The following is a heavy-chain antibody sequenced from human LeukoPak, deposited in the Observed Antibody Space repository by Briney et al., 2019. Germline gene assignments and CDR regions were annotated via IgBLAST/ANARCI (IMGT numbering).Heavy chain of an antibody. V-gene: IGHV1-2*02. CDR2: INPNSGGT. Sequence: GAPVRVSSKVSGYIFTGSHMHGGRQAPGQGLEWMEWINPNSGGTSYAQKFQGRVTMTRDTSISTAYMELSRLTSDDTAVYYCARDPNYHYDASGYTLGFWGQGTLVTVSS. CDR3: ARDPNYHYDASGYTLGF. CDR1: GYIFTGSH. D-gene: IGHD3-22*01. J-gene: IGHJ4*02.